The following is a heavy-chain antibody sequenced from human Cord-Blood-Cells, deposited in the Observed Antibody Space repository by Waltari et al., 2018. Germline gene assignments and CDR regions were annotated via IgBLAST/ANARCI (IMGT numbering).Heavy chain of an antibody. CDR3: GRGGWGIAARPMDV. CDR1: GGTFSSYA. Sequence: QVQLVQSGAEVKKPGSSVKVSCKASGGTFSSYAISWVRQAPGQGLEWMGGIIPVFGTANEGQKVQGRVTTTADESTSPAYMGVGSLGYEETAVYYWGRGGWGIAARPMDVWGKGTTVTVSS. D-gene: IGHD6-6*01. J-gene: IGHJ6*03. V-gene: IGHV1-69*01. CDR2: IIPVFGTA.